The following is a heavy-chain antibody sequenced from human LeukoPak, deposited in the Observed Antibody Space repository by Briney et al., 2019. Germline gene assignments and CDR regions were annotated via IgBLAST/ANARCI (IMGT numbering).Heavy chain of an antibody. J-gene: IGHJ3*02. CDR2: ISSSGSNI. D-gene: IGHD2-2*01. CDR1: GFTFSDYY. CDR3: ARDIKGQYQDAFDI. V-gene: IGHV3-11*04. Sequence: PXGSLXLSCAASGFTFSDYYMSWIRQAPGKGLEWVSYISSSGSNIKYADSVKGRFTISRGNAKNSVYLQMNSLRAEDTAVYYCARDIKGQYQDAFDIWGQGTMVTVSS.